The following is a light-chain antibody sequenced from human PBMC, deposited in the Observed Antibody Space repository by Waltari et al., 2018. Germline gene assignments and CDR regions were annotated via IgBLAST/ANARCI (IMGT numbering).Light chain of an antibody. CDR2: DAS. V-gene: IGKV3D-15*01. CDR1: QSVTTK. J-gene: IGKJ1*01. CDR3: QQYHNWPPWT. Sequence: ELVMLKPPATLSGSPGQGATLSCRSSQSVTTKLAWYQLKPGQAPRLLIYDASSRATGIPARFSGSGFGTEFTLTISSLQSEDFAVYYCQQYHNWPPWTFGRGTKVEIK.